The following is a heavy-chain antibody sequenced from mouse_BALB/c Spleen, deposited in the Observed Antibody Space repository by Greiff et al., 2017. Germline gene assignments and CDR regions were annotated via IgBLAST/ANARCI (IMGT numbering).Heavy chain of an antibody. D-gene: IGHD1-2*01. J-gene: IGHJ3*01. V-gene: IGHV5-4*02. CDR3: ARDITTAGFAY. CDR1: GFTFSDYY. Sequence: EVKVVESGGGLVQPGGSLKLSCAASGFTFSDYYMYWVRQTPEKRLEWVATISDGGSYTYYPDSVKGRFTISRDNAKNNLYLQMSSLKSEDTAMYYCARDITTAGFAYWGQGTLVTVSA. CDR2: ISDGGSYT.